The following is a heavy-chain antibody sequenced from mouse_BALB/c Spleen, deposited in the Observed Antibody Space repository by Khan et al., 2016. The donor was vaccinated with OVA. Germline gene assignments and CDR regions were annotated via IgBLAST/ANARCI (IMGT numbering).Heavy chain of an antibody. CDR1: GYSFTGCY. CDR3: AIYHGYFDV. CDR2: VNPNNGGI. Sequence: VQLKQSGPDLVKPGASVKISCKASGYSFTGCYIHWVKQSHGKSLEWIGRVNPNNGGISYNQTFKGKAILTVDKSSNTAYMELRSLTSEDSAVYSCAIYHGYFDVWGAGTTVTVSS. D-gene: IGHD1-1*01. V-gene: IGHV1-26*01. J-gene: IGHJ1*01.